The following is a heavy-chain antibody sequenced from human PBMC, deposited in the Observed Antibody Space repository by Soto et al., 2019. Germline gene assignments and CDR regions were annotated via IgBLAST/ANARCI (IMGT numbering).Heavy chain of an antibody. CDR2: IFYSGST. CDR1: GGSIGSSSFY. D-gene: IGHD2-15*01. J-gene: IGHJ6*02. V-gene: IGHV4-39*01. Sequence: AATLSLTCPGRGGSIGSSSFYWGWVGKPPGKGLEWIGSIFYSGSTYYNPSLKSRVTISVDTSKNQFSLKLSSVTAADTAVYYCARHLTYCSAGSCYSDFPYYGMDVWGQGTTVT. CDR3: ARHLTYCSAGSCYSDFPYYGMDV.